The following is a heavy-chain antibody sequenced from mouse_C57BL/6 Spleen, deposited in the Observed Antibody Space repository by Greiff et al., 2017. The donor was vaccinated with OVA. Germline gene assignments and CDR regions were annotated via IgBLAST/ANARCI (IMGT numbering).Heavy chain of an antibody. Sequence: EVKLQESGGGLVQPGGSLKLSCAASGFTFSDYYMYWVRQTPEKRLEWVAYISNGGGSTYYPDTVKGRFTISRDNAKNTLYLQMSRLKSEDTAMYYCARPGCYGTYYAMDYWGQGTSVTVSS. D-gene: IGHD1-1*01. CDR2: ISNGGGST. V-gene: IGHV5-12*01. CDR3: ARPGCYGTYYAMDY. J-gene: IGHJ4*01. CDR1: GFTFSDYY.